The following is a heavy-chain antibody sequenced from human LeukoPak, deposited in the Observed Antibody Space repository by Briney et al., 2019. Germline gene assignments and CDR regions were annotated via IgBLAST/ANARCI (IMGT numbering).Heavy chain of an antibody. D-gene: IGHD3-3*01. V-gene: IGHV4-59*01. Sequence: SETLSLTCAVYGGSFSGYYWSWIRQPPGKGLEWIGYIYYSGSTNYNPSLKSRVTISVDTSKNQFSLKLSSVTAADTAVYYCARGALYDFWSGYFSGGFDYWGQGTLVTVSS. CDR2: IYYSGST. CDR1: GGSFSGYY. CDR3: ARGALYDFWSGYFSGGFDY. J-gene: IGHJ4*02.